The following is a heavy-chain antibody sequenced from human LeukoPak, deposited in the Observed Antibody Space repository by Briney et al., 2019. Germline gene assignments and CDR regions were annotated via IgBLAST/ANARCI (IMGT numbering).Heavy chain of an antibody. D-gene: IGHD3-3*01. CDR2: IYSDGST. Sequence: GGSLRLSCAASGFTVSTKYMSWVRQAPGKGLEWDSLIYSDGSTYYADSVKGRITISRDNSKNTLYLQMNSLRAEDTAVYYCASYYLEWLFGWAFDIWGQGTMVTVFS. CDR1: GFTVSTKY. CDR3: ASYYLEWLFGWAFDI. J-gene: IGHJ3*02. V-gene: IGHV3-66*02.